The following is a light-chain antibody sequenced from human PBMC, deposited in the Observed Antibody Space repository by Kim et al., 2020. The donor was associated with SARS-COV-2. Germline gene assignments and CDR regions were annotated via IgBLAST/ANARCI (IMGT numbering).Light chain of an antibody. J-gene: IGLJ2*01. V-gene: IGLV3-1*01. CDR3: QTWDSSTVV. CDR1: KLGDKY. CDR2: QDS. Sequence: VTPGQQARLPSGGDKLGDKYACWYQKKPGQPPVLVIYQDSKRPSGIPERFSGSNSGNTATLTISGTQAMDEADYYCQTWDSSTVVFGGGTQLTVL.